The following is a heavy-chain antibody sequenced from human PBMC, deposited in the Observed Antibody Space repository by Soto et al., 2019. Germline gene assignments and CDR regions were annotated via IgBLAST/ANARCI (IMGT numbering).Heavy chain of an antibody. CDR3: ARDLYEQVGMDV. V-gene: IGHV4-30-4*08. CDR1: GGSISSGDYY. J-gene: IGHJ6*02. D-gene: IGHD3-16*01. CDR2: IYYSGST. Sequence: SETLSLTCTVSGGSISSGDYYWSWIRQPPGKGLEWIGYIYYSGSTYYNPSLKSRVTISVDTSKNQFSLKLSSVTAADTAVYYCARDLYEQVGMDVWGQGTTVTVSS.